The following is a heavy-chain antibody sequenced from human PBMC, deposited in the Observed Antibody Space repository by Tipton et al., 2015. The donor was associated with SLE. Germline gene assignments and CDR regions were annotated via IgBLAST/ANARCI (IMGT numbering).Heavy chain of an antibody. CDR3: ARDTGYYYVSSGVNWFYP. CDR1: GGSVSSSRYS. CDR2: IYYSGST. D-gene: IGHD3-22*01. J-gene: IGHJ5*02. V-gene: IGHV4-61*01. Sequence: TLSLTCTVSGGSVSSSRYSCSWITLPPRQGLERIGHIYYSGSTNYNPSLKSRVTISVDTSKNQFSLKLSSVTAADTAVYYCARDTGYYYVSSGVNWFYPWDPVTLVSGFS.